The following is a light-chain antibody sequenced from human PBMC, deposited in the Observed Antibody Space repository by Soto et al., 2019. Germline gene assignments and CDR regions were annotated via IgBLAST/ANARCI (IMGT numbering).Light chain of an antibody. CDR2: GAS. CDR3: HQYASSPLT. J-gene: IGKJ5*01. Sequence: EKVLTQSPGTQYMTTGERATLSCRASQSVGSNYLAWYQQTPGQAPRLLIHGASTRATGIPDRFSGSGSGTDFTLTLSRLESEDSAVYYCHQYASSPLTFGQGTRLEIK. CDR1: QSVGSNY. V-gene: IGKV3-20*01.